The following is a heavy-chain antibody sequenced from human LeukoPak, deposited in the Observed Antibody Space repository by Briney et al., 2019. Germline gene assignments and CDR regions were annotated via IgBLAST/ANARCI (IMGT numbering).Heavy chain of an antibody. J-gene: IGHJ4*02. V-gene: IGHV4-59*01. CDR1: GGSISSYY. Sequence: SETLSLTCTVSGGSISSYYWSWIRQPPGKGLEWIGYIYYSGSTNYNPSLKSRVTISVDTSKNQFSLKLSSVTAADTPVYYCAAGLGGSWFDYWGQGTLVTVSS. D-gene: IGHD2-15*01. CDR2: IYYSGST. CDR3: AAGLGGSWFDY.